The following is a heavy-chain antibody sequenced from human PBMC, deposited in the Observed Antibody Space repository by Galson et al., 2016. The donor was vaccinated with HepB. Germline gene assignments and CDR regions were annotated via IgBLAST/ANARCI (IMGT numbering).Heavy chain of an antibody. V-gene: IGHV3-53*01. CDR2: IYSGGST. D-gene: IGHD3-16*02. J-gene: IGHJ6*02. CDR1: GFTVSSNY. Sequence: SLRLSCAASGFTVSSNYMSWVRQAPGKGLEWVSVIYSGGSTYYADSVKGRFTTSRDNSKNTLYLQMNSLRAEDTAVYYCARAPTGVLVYYGLDVWGQGTTVTVSS. CDR3: ARAPTGVLVYYGLDV.